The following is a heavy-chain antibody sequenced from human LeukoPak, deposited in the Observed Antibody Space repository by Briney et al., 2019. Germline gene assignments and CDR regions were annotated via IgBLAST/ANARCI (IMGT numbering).Heavy chain of an antibody. CDR3: ARDIGLQKPAFDY. CDR1: GFTFSSYG. V-gene: IGHV3-23*01. Sequence: GGSLRLSCAASGFTFSSYGMSWVRQAPGKGLEWVSTISGSAYNTYYADSVKGRFTISRDNSKNTLYLQMNSLRAEDTAVYYCARDIGLQKPAFDYWGQGTLVTVSS. D-gene: IGHD5-24*01. CDR2: ISGSAYNT. J-gene: IGHJ4*02.